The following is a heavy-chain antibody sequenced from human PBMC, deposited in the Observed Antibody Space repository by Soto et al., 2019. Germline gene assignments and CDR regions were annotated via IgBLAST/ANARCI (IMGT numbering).Heavy chain of an antibody. J-gene: IGHJ5*02. V-gene: IGHV1-2*02. Sequence: QVQLVQSGAEVKKPGASVKVSCKASGYTFTGYYMHWVRQAPGQGLEWMGWINPNSGGTNYAQKFQGRVTMTRDTSISTAYMELSRLRSDDTAVYYCARDYYGSGRMARGFDPCGQGTLVTVSS. CDR2: INPNSGGT. D-gene: IGHD3-10*01. CDR1: GYTFTGYY. CDR3: ARDYYGSGRMARGFDP.